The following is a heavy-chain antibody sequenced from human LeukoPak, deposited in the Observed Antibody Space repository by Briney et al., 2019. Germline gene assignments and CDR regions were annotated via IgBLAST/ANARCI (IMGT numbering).Heavy chain of an antibody. CDR1: GFSFSSYA. Sequence: GGSLRLSCAASGFSFSSYAMGWVRQAPGKGLVWVSRINSDGSSTSYADSVKGRFTISRDNAKNTLYLQMNSLRAEDTAVYYCARARQGYYYYYGMDVWGQGTTVTVSS. CDR2: INSDGSST. V-gene: IGHV3-74*01. J-gene: IGHJ6*02. CDR3: ARARQGYYYYYGMDV.